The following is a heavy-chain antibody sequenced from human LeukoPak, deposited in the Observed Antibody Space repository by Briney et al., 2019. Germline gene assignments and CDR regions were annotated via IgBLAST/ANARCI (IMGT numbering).Heavy chain of an antibody. D-gene: IGHD5-18*01. V-gene: IGHV4-34*01. CDR1: GGSFSGYY. CDR3: ARAAMGFSDY. J-gene: IGHJ4*02. Sequence: SETLSLTCAVYGGSFSGYYWSWIRQPPGKGLEWIGEINHSGSTNYNPSLKSRVTISVDTSKDQFSLKLSSVTAADTAVYYCARAAMGFSDYWGQGTLVTVSS. CDR2: INHSGST.